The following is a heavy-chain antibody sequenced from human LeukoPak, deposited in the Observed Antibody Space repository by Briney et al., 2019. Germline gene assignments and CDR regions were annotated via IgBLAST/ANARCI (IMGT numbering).Heavy chain of an antibody. CDR1: GYSFTSYG. J-gene: IGHJ4*02. CDR2: INPFNGNT. D-gene: IGHD3-10*01. V-gene: IGHV1-18*01. Sequence: ASVKVSCKASGYSFTSYGISWVRQAPGQGLEWMGWINPFNGNTNYAQQLQGRVSMTTDSSTSTAYVELRSLRSDDTAVYYCARAGVGLWFGGVDYWGQGTLVTVSS. CDR3: ARAGVGLWFGGVDY.